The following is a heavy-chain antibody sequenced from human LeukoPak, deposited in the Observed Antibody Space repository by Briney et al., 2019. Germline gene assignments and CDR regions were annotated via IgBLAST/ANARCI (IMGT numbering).Heavy chain of an antibody. CDR2: IYYSGST. D-gene: IGHD2-2*01. CDR3: ASVCEYQLLDY. CDR1: GGSISSSSYY. J-gene: IGHJ4*02. Sequence: PSETLSLTCTVSGGSISSSSYYWGWIRQPPGKGLEWIGSIYYSGSTYYNPSLKSRVTISVDTSKNQFSLKLSSVTAADTAVYYCASVCEYQLLDYWGQGTLVTVSS. V-gene: IGHV4-39*07.